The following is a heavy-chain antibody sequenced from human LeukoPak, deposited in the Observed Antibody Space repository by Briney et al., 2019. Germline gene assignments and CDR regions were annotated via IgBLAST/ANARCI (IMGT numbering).Heavy chain of an antibody. CDR1: GLTFRTSA. CDR2: TFVGSGDA. CDR3: TAGSCNPGYIS. V-gene: IGHV1-58*02. D-gene: IGHD6-13*01. J-gene: IGHJ5*02. Sequence: ASLKVSCTASGLTFRTSAMRWVRQTPGQGLEWVSWTFVGSGDAYYAQSLKEGVTITRDMSKSTAYMHLSSLRSEDPACYNFTAGSCNPGYISWGQGTLVTVSS.